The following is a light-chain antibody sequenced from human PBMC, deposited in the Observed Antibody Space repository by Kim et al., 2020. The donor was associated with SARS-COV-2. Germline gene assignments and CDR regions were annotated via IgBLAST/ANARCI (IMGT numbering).Light chain of an antibody. CDR2: DAS. Sequence: SLCPGHRAIFSCSASQGISTHLVWYQQKPGQAPRLLIYDASTRATGIPPRFSGSGSGTEFTLTVSNLEAEDFAVYYCQKRSQWPRTFGQGTKLEIK. J-gene: IGKJ2*01. CDR3: QKRSQWPRT. CDR1: QGISTH. V-gene: IGKV3-11*01.